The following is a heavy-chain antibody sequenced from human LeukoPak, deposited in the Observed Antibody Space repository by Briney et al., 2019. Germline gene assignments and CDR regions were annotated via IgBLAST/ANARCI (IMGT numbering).Heavy chain of an antibody. CDR1: GFTVSSNY. V-gene: IGHV3-66*01. CDR2: IYSGGST. Sequence: GGSLRLSCAASGFTVSSNYMSWVRQAPGKGLEWVSVIYSGGSTYYADSVKGRFTISRDNSKNTLYLQMNSLRAEDTAVYYCARDRGYSYGWEGYYFDYWGQGTLVTVSS. CDR3: ARDRGYSYGWEGYYFDY. J-gene: IGHJ4*02. D-gene: IGHD5-18*01.